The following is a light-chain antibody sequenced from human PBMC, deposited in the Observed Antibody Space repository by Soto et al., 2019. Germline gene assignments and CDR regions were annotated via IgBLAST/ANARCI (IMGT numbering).Light chain of an antibody. V-gene: IGKV3-15*01. CDR2: GAS. Sequence: EIFFTQSPARPSLSSVGSPTLPCKASQTVYSNLAWYQQKHGQAHRLLIYGASTRATGVPARFSGSGSGTEFTLTISSLQSEEFEVYYCQQYNNWQITFGQGTRLAI. CDR1: QTVYSN. CDR3: QQYNNWQIT. J-gene: IGKJ5*01.